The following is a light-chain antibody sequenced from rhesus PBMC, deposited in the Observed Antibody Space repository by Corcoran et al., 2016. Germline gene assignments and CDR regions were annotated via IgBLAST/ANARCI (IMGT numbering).Light chain of an antibody. J-gene: IGKJ4*01. CDR3: LQHSNWPLT. V-gene: IGKV3-24*03. Sequence: EIVMTQSPATLSLSPGERATLSCRASQRASSSLAWYQQKPGRAPRLLIYGASSRAPGIPDRISGSGSGTEFTLAISSLEPEHVAIYYCLQHSNWPLTFGEGTKVELK. CDR1: QRASSS. CDR2: GAS.